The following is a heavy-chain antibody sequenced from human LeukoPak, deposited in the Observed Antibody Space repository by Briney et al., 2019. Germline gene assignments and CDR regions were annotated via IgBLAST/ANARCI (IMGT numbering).Heavy chain of an antibody. Sequence: ASVKVSCKASGYTFTSYYMHWVRQAPGQGLEWMGIINPSGGSTSYAQKFQGRVTMTRDTSTSTVYMELSSLRSEDTAAYYCARDRRYYGSGSYSPLGYWGQGTLVTVSS. CDR3: ARDRRYYGSGSYSPLGY. J-gene: IGHJ4*02. CDR2: INPSGGST. V-gene: IGHV1-46*01. CDR1: GYTFTSYY. D-gene: IGHD3-10*01.